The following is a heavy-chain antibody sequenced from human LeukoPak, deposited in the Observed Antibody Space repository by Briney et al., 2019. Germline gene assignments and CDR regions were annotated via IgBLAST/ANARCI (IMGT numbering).Heavy chain of an antibody. Sequence: SETLSLTCTVTGDSITRRSDYWGCVRQPPGKGLEWIGSIYYSGSTYYNPSFKSRVTISVDTSRNQFSLQFYCARNESVLGTTGLNDFFDDWGQGSLVTVSS. CDR1: GDSITRRSDY. J-gene: IGHJ4*02. CDR3: LNDFFDD. CDR2: IYYSGST. V-gene: IGHV4-39*01. D-gene: IGHD1-26*01.